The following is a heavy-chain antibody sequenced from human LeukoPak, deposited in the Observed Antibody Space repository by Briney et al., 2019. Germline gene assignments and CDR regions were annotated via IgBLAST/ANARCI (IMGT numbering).Heavy chain of an antibody. CDR1: GFTFSSYV. V-gene: IGHV3-23*01. CDR2: ISGRGGST. CDR3: ARHIDSSHYPFDY. J-gene: IGHJ4*02. Sequence: GGSLRLYCAASGFTFSSYVMSWVRQAPGKGLEWVSSISGRGGSTFYADPVKGRFTISRDISTNIVYLQMDSLRVDDTAVYYCARHIDSSHYPFDYWGQGTLVTVSS. D-gene: IGHD6-13*01.